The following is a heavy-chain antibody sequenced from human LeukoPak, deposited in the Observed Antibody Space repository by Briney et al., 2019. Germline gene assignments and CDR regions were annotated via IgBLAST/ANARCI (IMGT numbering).Heavy chain of an antibody. J-gene: IGHJ5*02. CDR3: ARATRIAAAGLWFDP. D-gene: IGHD6-13*01. V-gene: IGHV4-59*01. Sequence: SETLSLTCTFSGGPISSYYWSWIRQPPGKGLEWIGYIYYSGSTNYNPSFKSRVPISVDTSQTQFSLKLSSVTAADTAVYYCARATRIAAAGLWFDPWGQGTLVTVSS. CDR1: GGPISSYY. CDR2: IYYSGST.